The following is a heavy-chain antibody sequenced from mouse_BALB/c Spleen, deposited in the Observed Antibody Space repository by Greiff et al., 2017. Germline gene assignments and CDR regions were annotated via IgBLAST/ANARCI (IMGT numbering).Heavy chain of an antibody. J-gene: IGHJ1*01. CDR1: GFDFSRYW. CDR3: ARGDGNFWYFDV. CDR2: INPDSSTI. Sequence: EVKLMESGGGLVQPGGSLKLSCAASGFDFSRYWMSWVRQAPGKGLEWIGEINPDSSTINYTPSLKDKFIISRDNAKNTLYLQMSKVRSEDTALYYCARGDGNFWYFDVWGAGTTVTVSS. D-gene: IGHD2-1*01. V-gene: IGHV4-1*02.